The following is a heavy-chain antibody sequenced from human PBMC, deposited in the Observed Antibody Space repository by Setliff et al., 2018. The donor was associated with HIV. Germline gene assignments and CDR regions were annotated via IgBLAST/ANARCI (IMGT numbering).Heavy chain of an antibody. CDR1: GKSLSNYW. D-gene: IGHD3-22*01. CDR3: VRIYYYESSGHMHVDY. CDR2: IDPSDSYI. J-gene: IGHJ4*02. Sequence: GESLKISCKGSGKSLSNYWINWVRQMTGKGLEWMGRIDPSDSYINYGPSFQGHVTISADKSTNTAFLQWSSLKASDSAMYYCVRIYYYESSGHMHVDYWGQGTQVTVSS. V-gene: IGHV5-10-1*01.